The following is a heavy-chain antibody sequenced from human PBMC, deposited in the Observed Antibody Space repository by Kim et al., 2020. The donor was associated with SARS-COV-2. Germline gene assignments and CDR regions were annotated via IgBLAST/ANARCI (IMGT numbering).Heavy chain of an antibody. V-gene: IGHV1-24*01. Sequence: ASVKVSCKVSGYTLTELSMHWVRQAPGKGLEWMGGFDPEDGETIYAQKFQGRVTMTEDTSTDTAYMELSSLRSEDTAVYYCATGPGGYYDSSGNNYFDYWGQGTLVTVSS. CDR2: FDPEDGET. CDR3: ATGPGGYYDSSGNNYFDY. J-gene: IGHJ4*02. CDR1: GYTLTELS. D-gene: IGHD3-22*01.